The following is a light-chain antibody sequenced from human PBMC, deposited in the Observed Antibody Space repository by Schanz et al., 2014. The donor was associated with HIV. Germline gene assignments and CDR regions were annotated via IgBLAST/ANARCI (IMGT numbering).Light chain of an antibody. V-gene: IGKV3-20*01. J-gene: IGKJ2*02. CDR2: GAS. CDR1: QTISNHY. CDR3: QQYSNSPCT. Sequence: EILLTQSPGTLSLSPGARATLSCRASQTISNHYLAWYQQKPGQAPRLLIYGASRRATGIPDRFSGSGSRTDFTLTISRLEPEDFAVYFCQQYSNSPCTFGQGTKLEIK.